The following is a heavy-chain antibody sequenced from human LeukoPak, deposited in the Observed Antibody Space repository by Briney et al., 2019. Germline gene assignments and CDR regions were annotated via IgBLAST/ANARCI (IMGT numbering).Heavy chain of an antibody. CDR2: ISGSGGST. CDR3: AKDLGGIAMVWFHGTDY. CDR1: GFTFSSYA. J-gene: IGHJ4*02. V-gene: IGHV3-23*01. Sequence: PGGSLRLSCAASGFTFSSYAMSWVRQAPGKGLEWVSAISGSGGSTYYADSVKGRFTISRDNSKNTLYLQMNSLRAEDTAVYYCAKDLGGIAMVWFHGTDYWGQGTLVTVSS. D-gene: IGHD5-18*01.